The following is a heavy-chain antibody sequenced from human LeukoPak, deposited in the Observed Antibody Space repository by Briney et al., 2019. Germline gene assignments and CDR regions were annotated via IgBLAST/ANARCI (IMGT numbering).Heavy chain of an antibody. J-gene: IGHJ6*02. CDR2: INHSGST. D-gene: IGHD4-4*01. Sequence: SETLSLTCAVYGGSFSGYYWSWIRQPPGKGLEWIGEINHSGSTNYNPSLKSRVTISVDRSKNQFSLKLSSVTAADTAVYYCARGDYSNYSYYYGMDVWGQGTTVTVSS. V-gene: IGHV4-34*01. CDR3: ARGDYSNYSYYYGMDV. CDR1: GGSFSGYY.